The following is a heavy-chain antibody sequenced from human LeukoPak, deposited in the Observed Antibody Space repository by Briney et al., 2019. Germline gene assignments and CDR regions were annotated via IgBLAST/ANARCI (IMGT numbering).Heavy chain of an antibody. CDR2: IYTSGST. V-gene: IGHV4-4*07. CDR3: ARDEAVATTDYYFDY. D-gene: IGHD5-12*01. CDR1: GGSISSYY. Sequence: SETLSLTCTVSGGSISSYYWSWIRQPAGKGLEWIGRIYTSGSTNYNPSLKSRVTMSVDTSKNQFSLKLSSVTAADTAVYYCARDEAVATTDYYFDYWGQGTLVTVSS. J-gene: IGHJ4*02.